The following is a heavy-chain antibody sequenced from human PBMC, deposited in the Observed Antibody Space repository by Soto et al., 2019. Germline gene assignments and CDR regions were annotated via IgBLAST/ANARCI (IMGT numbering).Heavy chain of an antibody. CDR3: AREMVRGVGSDY. CDR1: GYSFISYP. CDR2: INAGDDNT. J-gene: IGHJ4*02. Sequence: ASVKVSCKASGYSFISYPMHWVRQAPGQRPEWMGWINAGDDNTYYSQKFQGRLTMTRETSTSTAYMELRSLRSDDTAVFYCAREMVRGVGSDYWGQGTLVTVSS. D-gene: IGHD3-10*01. V-gene: IGHV1-3*01.